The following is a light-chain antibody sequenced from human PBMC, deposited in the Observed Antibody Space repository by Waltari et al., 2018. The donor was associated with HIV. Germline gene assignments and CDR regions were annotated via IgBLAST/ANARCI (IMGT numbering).Light chain of an antibody. CDR2: RDN. V-gene: IGLV10-54*04. CDR1: SNNVGNQG. J-gene: IGLJ2*01. Sequence: QAGLTQPPSVSTGMRQTATLTCTGNSNNVGNQGAAWLQQHQGHPPKLLSYRDNKRPAGSSEGFAASRSGNTASLTITGVQPEEEAEYFCATWDISLSAVVFGGGTTLTVL. CDR3: ATWDISLSAVV.